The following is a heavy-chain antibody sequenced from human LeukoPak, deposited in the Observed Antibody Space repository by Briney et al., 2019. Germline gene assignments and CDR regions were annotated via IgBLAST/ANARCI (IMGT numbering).Heavy chain of an antibody. V-gene: IGHV1-8*03. CDR2: MNPNSGNT. CDR1: GYTFTSYD. CDR3: AKDMGYSSSWTAGYYYGMDV. D-gene: IGHD6-13*01. Sequence: ASVKVSCKASGYTFTSYDINWVRQATGQGLEWMGWMNPNSGNTGYAQKFQGRVTITRNTSISTAYMELSSLRAEDTALYYCAKDMGYSSSWTAGYYYGMDVWGQGTTVTVSS. J-gene: IGHJ6*02.